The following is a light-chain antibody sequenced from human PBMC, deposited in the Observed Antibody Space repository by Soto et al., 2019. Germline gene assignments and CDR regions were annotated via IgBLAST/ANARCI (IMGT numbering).Light chain of an antibody. CDR1: SSDVGGYNY. J-gene: IGLJ1*01. V-gene: IGLV2-14*01. CDR3: GSYTSSSSLYV. CDR2: EVS. Sequence: QSALTQPASVSGSPGQSITISCTGTSSDVGGYNYVSWYQQHPGTAPKLMIYEVSNRPSGLSNRFSGSKSGNTASLTISGLQAEDEADYYCGSYTSSSSLYVFGTGTKLTVL.